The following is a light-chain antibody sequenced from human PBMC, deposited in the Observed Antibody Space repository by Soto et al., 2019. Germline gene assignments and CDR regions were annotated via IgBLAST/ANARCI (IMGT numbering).Light chain of an antibody. CDR1: QNINSY. CDR2: DAT. Sequence: DIQMTQSPSSLSASVGDRVTIICRASQNINSYLAWFQQKPGKAPKSLIYDATSLQSGVPSRFSGSGSGTDCSLTISRLQPEDAATYYCQQYERYNPTFGGGTKLEI. J-gene: IGKJ4*01. CDR3: QQYERYNPT. V-gene: IGKV1-16*01.